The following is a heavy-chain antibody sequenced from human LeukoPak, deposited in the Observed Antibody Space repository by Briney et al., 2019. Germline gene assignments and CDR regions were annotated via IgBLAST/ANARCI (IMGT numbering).Heavy chain of an antibody. CDR1: GGSISSYY. CDR3: ARSPPVLRFLEWLFPDAFDI. V-gene: IGHV4-59*01. Sequence: SETLSLTCTVSGGSISSYYWSWIRQPPGKGLEWIGYIYYSGSTNYNPSLKSQVTISVDTSKNQFSLKLSSVTAADTAVYYCARSPPVLRFLEWLFPDAFDIWGQGTMVTVSS. D-gene: IGHD3-3*01. CDR2: IYYSGST. J-gene: IGHJ3*02.